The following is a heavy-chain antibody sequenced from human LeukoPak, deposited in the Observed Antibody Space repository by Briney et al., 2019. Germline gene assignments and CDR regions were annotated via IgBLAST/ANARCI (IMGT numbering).Heavy chain of an antibody. J-gene: IGHJ4*02. CDR1: GLTLSSYW. Sequence: QPGGSLRLSCAASGLTLSSYWMHWVRQAPGKGLVWVAHINTDGTATTYADSVKGRFTISRDNAKNTLYLQMNSLRDEDTAVYYCVRDWNLSFDYWGQGALATVSS. D-gene: IGHD1-1*01. CDR2: INTDGTAT. V-gene: IGHV3-74*01. CDR3: VRDWNLSFDY.